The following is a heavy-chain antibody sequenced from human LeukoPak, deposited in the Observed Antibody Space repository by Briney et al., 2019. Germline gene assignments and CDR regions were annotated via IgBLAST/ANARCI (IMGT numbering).Heavy chain of an antibody. D-gene: IGHD2-21*02. CDR2: INHNAETI. CDR1: GFTFSSYV. CDR3: ARDSDWAFDN. J-gene: IGHJ4*02. V-gene: IGHV3-48*02. Sequence: GGSLRLSCAASGFTFSSYVMSWVRQAPGKGLEWVSYINHNAETIYYADSVKGRFTISRDNAKDVLYLQMNRLRDGDTAVYYCARDSDWAFDNWGQGTLVTVSS.